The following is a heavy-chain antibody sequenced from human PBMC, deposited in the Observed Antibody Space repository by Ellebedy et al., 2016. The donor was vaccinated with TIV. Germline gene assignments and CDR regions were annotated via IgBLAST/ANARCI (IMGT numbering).Heavy chain of an antibody. Sequence: GESLKISCAASGFTFSSYAMSWVRQAPGKGLEWVSAISGSGGSTYYADSVKGRFTISRDNSKNTLYLQMNSLRAEDTAVYYCAKSPWLEYYFDYWGQGTLVTVSS. J-gene: IGHJ4*02. CDR2: ISGSGGST. V-gene: IGHV3-23*01. D-gene: IGHD6-19*01. CDR1: GFTFSSYA. CDR3: AKSPWLEYYFDY.